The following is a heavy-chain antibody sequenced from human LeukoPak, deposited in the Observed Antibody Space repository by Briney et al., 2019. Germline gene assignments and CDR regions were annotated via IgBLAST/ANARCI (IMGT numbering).Heavy chain of an antibody. D-gene: IGHD1-26*01. CDR2: INWKGDIV. CDR3: TKGAGGSYWAWDS. CDR1: DFFFEDYG. J-gene: IGHJ4*02. V-gene: IGHV3-9*01. Sequence: PGGSLRLSCVGSDFFFEDYGMHWVRQVPGKGLEWVSGINWKGDIVGFADSIKGRFTISRDNAKNSLFLQMNSLRAEDTALYYCTKGAGGSYWAWDSWGPGTLVTVSS.